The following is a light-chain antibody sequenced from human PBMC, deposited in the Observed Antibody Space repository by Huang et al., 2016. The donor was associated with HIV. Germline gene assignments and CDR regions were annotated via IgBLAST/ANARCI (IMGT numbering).Light chain of an antibody. V-gene: IGKV3-15*01. CDR1: QSVRSN. CDR3: QQYDNWPPFT. J-gene: IGKJ3*01. CDR2: DAS. Sequence: EIVMTQSPGTLSVSPGERATLSCRASQSVRSNLAWYQQKPGQAPRLLIYDASTRATGGPARFSGSGSGTQFTLSISSLQSEGFAVYYCQQYDNWPPFTFGPGTKVDIK.